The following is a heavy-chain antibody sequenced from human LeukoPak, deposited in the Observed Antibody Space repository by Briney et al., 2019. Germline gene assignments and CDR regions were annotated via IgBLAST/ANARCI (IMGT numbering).Heavy chain of an antibody. CDR3: ARARWRSLDV. V-gene: IGHV4-34*01. CDR2: INHSGST. J-gene: IGHJ6*04. CDR1: GGSFSGYY. Sequence: KPSETLSLTCAVYGGSFSGYYWSWIRQPPGKGLEWIGEINHSGSTNYNPSLKSRVTISVDTSKNQFSLKLSSVTAADTAVYYCARARWRSLDVWGKGTTVTVSS.